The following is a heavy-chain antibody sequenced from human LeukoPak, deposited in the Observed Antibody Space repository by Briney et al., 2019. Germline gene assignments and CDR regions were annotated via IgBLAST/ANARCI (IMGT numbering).Heavy chain of an antibody. CDR1: GFTFDGYA. CDR3: AKDMGRHCGGDCYPGGD. J-gene: IGHJ4*02. V-gene: IGHV3-9*01. CDR2: ISWNSGSI. D-gene: IGHD2-21*02. Sequence: GGSLRLSCAASGFTFDGYAMHWVRQAPGKGLEWVSGISWNSGSIGYADSVKGRFTISRDNANNSLYLQMNSLRAEDTALYYCAKDMGRHCGGDCYPGGDWGQGTLVTVSS.